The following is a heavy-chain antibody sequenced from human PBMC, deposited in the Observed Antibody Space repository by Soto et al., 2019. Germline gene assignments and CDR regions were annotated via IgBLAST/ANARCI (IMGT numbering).Heavy chain of an antibody. Sequence: EVQVLGSGGDFIQPGGSLRLSCAASGFSFRTFAMTWVRQGPGKGLEWVSTIISTGISTYYADSVNGRFTISRANSKNTLYLQMNSLRAEDSAVYYCAKGNYGDYGGFDPWGQGSLVTVSS. CDR3: AKGNYGDYGGFDP. J-gene: IGHJ5*02. CDR1: GFSFRTFA. V-gene: IGHV3-23*01. CDR2: IISTGIST. D-gene: IGHD4-17*01.